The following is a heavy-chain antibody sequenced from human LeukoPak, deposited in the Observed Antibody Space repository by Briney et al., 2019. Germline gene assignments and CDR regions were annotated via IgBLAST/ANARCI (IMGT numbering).Heavy chain of an antibody. CDR2: INPNSGGT. J-gene: IGHJ4*02. CDR1: GYTFTGYY. Sequence: GASVKVSCKASGYTFTGYYMHWVRQAPGQGLKWMGWINPNSGGTNYAQKFQGRVTMTRDTSISTAYMELSRLRSDDTAVYYCARGRDENYDFWSGYYTASDYWGQGTLVTVSS. D-gene: IGHD3-3*01. V-gene: IGHV1-2*02. CDR3: ARGRDENYDFWSGYYTASDY.